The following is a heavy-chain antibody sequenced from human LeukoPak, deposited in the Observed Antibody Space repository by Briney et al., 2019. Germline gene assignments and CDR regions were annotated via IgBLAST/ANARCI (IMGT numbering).Heavy chain of an antibody. CDR1: GGSFSGYY. CDR3: ARNGAQGTYDY. D-gene: IGHD4-17*01. J-gene: IGHJ4*02. Sequence: SETLSLTCAVYGGSFSGYYWSWIRQPPGKRLEWIGEINHSGSTNYNPSLKSRVTISVDTSKNQFSLKLSSVTAADTAVYYCARNGAQGTYDYWGQGTLVTVSS. V-gene: IGHV4-34*01. CDR2: INHSGST.